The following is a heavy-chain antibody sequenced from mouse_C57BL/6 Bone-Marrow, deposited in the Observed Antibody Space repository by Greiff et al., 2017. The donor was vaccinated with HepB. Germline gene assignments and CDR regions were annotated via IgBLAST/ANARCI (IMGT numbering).Heavy chain of an antibody. D-gene: IGHD6-5*01. J-gene: IGHJ2*01. V-gene: IGHV1-69*01. Sequence: VQLQQPGAELVMPGASVKLSCKASGYTFTSYWMNWVKQRPGQGLEWIGEIDPSDSYTNYNQKFKGKSTLTVDKSSSTAYMQLSSLTSEDSAVYYCARSLFTLDYWGQGTTLTVSS. CDR1: GYTFTSYW. CDR2: IDPSDSYT. CDR3: ARSLFTLDY.